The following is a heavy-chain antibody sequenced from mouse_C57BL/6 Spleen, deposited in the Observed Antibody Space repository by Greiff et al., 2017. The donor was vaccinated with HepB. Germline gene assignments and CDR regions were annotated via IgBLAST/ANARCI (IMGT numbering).Heavy chain of an antibody. CDR1: GYSITSGYY. J-gene: IGHJ2*01. CDR3: ARYYYGSSYGFDY. D-gene: IGHD1-1*01. V-gene: IGHV3-6*01. Sequence: DVKLQESGPGLVKPSQSLSLTCSVTGYSITSGYYWNWIRQFPGNKLEWMGYISYDGSNNYNPSLKNRISITRDTSKNQFFLKLNSVTTEDTATYYCARYYYGSSYGFDYWGQGTTLTVSS. CDR2: ISYDGSN.